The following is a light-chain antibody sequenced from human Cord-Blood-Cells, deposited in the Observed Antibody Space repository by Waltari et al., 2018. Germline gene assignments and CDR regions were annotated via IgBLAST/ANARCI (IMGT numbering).Light chain of an antibody. J-gene: IGKJ3*01. V-gene: IGKV2-30*02. Sequence: DVVMTQSPLSLPVTLGQPASISCRSSQSLVHSDGNTYLNWFQQRPGQSPRRLIYKVSNRDSGVPDRFSGSGSGTDFTPKISRVEAEDVGVYYCMQGTHAFTFGPGTKVDIK. CDR2: KVS. CDR1: QSLVHSDGNTY. CDR3: MQGTHAFT.